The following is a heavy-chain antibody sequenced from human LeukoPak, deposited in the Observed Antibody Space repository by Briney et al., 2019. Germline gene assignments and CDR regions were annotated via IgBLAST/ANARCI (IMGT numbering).Heavy chain of an antibody. CDR1: GFTFSSYA. CDR3: AKPRRYSGYDRTGYFDY. D-gene: IGHD5-12*01. Sequence: GGSLTLSCAASGFTFSSYAMSWVRQAPGKGLEWVSAISGSGGSTYYADSVKGRFTISRDNSKNTLYLQMNSLRAEDTAVYYCAKPRRYSGYDRTGYFDYWGQGTLVTVSS. V-gene: IGHV3-23*01. J-gene: IGHJ4*02. CDR2: ISGSGGST.